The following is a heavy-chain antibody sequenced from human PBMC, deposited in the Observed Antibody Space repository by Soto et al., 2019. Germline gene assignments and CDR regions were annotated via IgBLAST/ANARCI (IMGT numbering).Heavy chain of an antibody. D-gene: IGHD1-26*01. J-gene: IGHJ4*02. V-gene: IGHV4-4*02. Sequence: SETLSLTCAVSGGSISSSNWWSWVRQPPGKGLGWIGEIYHSGSTNYNPSLKSRVTISVDKSKNQFSLKLSSVTAADTAVYYCAREGSGSYAIDYWGQGTLVTVSS. CDR1: GGSISSSNW. CDR2: IYHSGST. CDR3: AREGSGSYAIDY.